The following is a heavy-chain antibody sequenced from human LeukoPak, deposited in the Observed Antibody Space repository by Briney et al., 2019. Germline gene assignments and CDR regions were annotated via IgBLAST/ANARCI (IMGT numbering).Heavy chain of an antibody. CDR2: ISAYNGNT. D-gene: IGHD3-10*01. CDR3: ARVRGSGSYYHYYGMDV. V-gene: IGHV1-18*01. J-gene: IGHJ6*02. Sequence: ASVKVSCKASGYTFTSYGISWVRQAPGQGLERMGWISAYNGNTNYAQKLQGRVTMTTDTSTSTAYMELRSLRSDDTAVYYCARVRGSGSYYHYYGMDVWGQGTTVTVSS. CDR1: GYTFTSYG.